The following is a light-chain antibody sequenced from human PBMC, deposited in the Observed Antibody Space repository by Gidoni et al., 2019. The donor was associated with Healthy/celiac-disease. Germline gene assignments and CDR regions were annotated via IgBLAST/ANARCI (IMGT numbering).Light chain of an antibody. V-gene: IGKV3-11*01. CDR1: QSVSSS. CDR3: QQRSIWPPIT. Sequence: EIVLTQSPATLSLSPGERATLSCRASQSVSSSLAWYQQKPGQAPRLLIYDTSNRATGIPARFSGSGSGTDFTLTISRLEPEDFAVYYCQQRSIWPPITFGQGTRLEIK. CDR2: DTS. J-gene: IGKJ5*01.